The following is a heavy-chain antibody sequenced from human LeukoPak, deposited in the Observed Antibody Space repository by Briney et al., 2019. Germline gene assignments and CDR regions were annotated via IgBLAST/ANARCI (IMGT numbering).Heavy chain of an antibody. CDR3: ARDRAYTIFGVVSWGDWFDP. D-gene: IGHD3-3*01. V-gene: IGHV1-46*01. Sequence: ASVKVSCKASGYTFTSYYMHWVRQAPGQGLEWMGIINPSGGSTSYAQKFQGRVTMTRDTSTSTVYMELSSLRSEDTAVYYCARDRAYTIFGVVSWGDWFDPWGQGTLVTVSS. CDR1: GYTFTSYY. J-gene: IGHJ5*02. CDR2: INPSGGST.